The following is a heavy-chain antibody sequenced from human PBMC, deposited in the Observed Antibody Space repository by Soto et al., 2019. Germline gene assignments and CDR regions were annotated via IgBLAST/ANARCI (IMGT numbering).Heavy chain of an antibody. CDR1: GFTFSSFG. J-gene: IGHJ4*02. V-gene: IGHV3-30*18. Sequence: QVLLVESGGGVVQPGRSLRISCAVSGFTFSSFGMHWVRQAPGKGLEWVAVISDDGGTKHYADSVKGRFTISRDNSNNTLYLQMDSLGPEDTAVYYCVNDRWRDFGALTMPGYWGQGTMVTVSS. CDR3: VNDRWRDFGALTMPGY. D-gene: IGHD4-17*01. CDR2: ISDDGGTK.